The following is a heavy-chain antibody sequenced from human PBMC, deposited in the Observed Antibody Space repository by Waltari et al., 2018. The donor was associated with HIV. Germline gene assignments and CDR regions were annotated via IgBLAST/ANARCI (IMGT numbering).Heavy chain of an antibody. V-gene: IGHV3-74*01. CDR3: ARASHYIEFSTFDGDYYFDV. J-gene: IGHJ4*02. CDR2: LNSDGRNR. Sequence: VQLVESGGGSIKTGGSLRLSCTASGFSVSNHWMDWVRQGPGKGLVWVERLNSDGRNRNYADAGKGRVVISRDNARNTVYLQLNSLRVEDTAMYFCARASHYIEFSTFDGDYYFDVWGRGTRVAVSS. CDR1: GFSVSNHW. D-gene: IGHD2-15*01.